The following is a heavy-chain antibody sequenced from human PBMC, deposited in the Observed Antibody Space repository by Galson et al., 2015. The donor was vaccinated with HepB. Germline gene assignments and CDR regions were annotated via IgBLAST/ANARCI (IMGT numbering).Heavy chain of an antibody. CDR1: GYTFSSYD. CDR3: ARRVDQYDFWSATGNWYFDL. J-gene: IGHJ2*01. CDR2: MNPNSGNT. D-gene: IGHD3-3*01. V-gene: IGHV1-8*01. Sequence: SVKVSCKASGYTFSSYDINWVRQATGQGLEWMGWMNPNSGNTGYAQKFQGRVTMTWNTSISTTYMELSSLRSEDTAVYYRARRVDQYDFWSATGNWYFDLWGRGTLVTVSS.